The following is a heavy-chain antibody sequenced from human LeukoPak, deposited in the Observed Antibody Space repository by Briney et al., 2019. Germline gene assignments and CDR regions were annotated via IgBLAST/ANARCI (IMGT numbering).Heavy chain of an antibody. V-gene: IGHV4-59*01. J-gene: IGHJ6*02. CDR2: IYYSGST. CDR3: ARDSSSWLNYYYGMDV. Sequence: SETLSLTCTVSGGSISSYYWSWIRQPPGKGLEWIGYIYYSGSTNYNPSLKSRVTISVDTSKNQLSLKLSSVTAADTAVYYCARDSSSWLNYYYGMDVWGQGTTVTVSS. CDR1: GGSISSYY. D-gene: IGHD6-13*01.